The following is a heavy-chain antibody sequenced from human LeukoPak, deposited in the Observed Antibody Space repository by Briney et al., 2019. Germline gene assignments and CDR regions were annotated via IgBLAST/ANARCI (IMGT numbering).Heavy chain of an antibody. V-gene: IGHV1-69*06. CDR1: GNTFTSYA. J-gene: IGHJ6*03. D-gene: IGHD4-11*01. CDR2: IIPIFGTA. CDR3: ASLSTTVTPHYYYYMDV. Sequence: ASVKVSCKAYGNTFTSYAMNWVRQAPGQGLEWMGGIIPIFGTANYAQKFQGRVTITADKSTSTAYMELSSLRSEDTAVYYCASLSTTVTPHYYYYMDVWGKGTTVTVSS.